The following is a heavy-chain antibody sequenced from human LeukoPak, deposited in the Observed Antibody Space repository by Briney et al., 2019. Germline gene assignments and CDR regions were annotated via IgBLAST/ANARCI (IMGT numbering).Heavy chain of an antibody. V-gene: IGHV4-59*01. CDR1: GGSISNYY. Sequence: SETLSLTCTVSGGSISNYYWSWIRQPPEKGLEWIGYIYYSGSTNYNPPLKSRVTISVDTSKNQFSLKLSSVTAADTAVYYCARGHCDYGPVGWFDPWGQGTLVTVSS. CDR3: ARGHCDYGPVGWFDP. CDR2: IYYSGST. D-gene: IGHD4-17*01. J-gene: IGHJ5*02.